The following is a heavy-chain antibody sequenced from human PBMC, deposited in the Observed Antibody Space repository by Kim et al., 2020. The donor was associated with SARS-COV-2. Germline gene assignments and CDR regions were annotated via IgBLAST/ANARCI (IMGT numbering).Heavy chain of an antibody. CDR1: GFTFSSYW. CDR2: IKQDGSEE. J-gene: IGHJ6*02. D-gene: IGHD1-26*01. CDR3: AKRSGSYFGLGYYYYGMDV. V-gene: IGHV3-7*01. Sequence: GGSLRLSCAASGFTFSSYWMSWVRQAPGKGLEWVANIKQDGSEEYYVDSVKGRFTISRDNAKNSLYLQMNSLRAEDTAVYYCAKRSGSYFGLGYYYYGMDVWGQGTTVTVSS.